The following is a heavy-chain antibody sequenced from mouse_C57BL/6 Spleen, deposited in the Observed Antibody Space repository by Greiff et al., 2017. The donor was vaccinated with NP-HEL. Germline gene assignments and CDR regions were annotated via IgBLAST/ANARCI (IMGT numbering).Heavy chain of an antibody. CDR3: AREKGGWAWFAY. V-gene: IGHV1-22*01. J-gene: IGHJ3*01. D-gene: IGHD3-3*01. Sequence: DVQLQESGPELVKPGASVKMSCKASGYTFTDYNMHWVKQSHGKSLEWIGYINPNNGGTSYNQKFKGKATLTVNKSSSTAYMELRSLTSEDSAVYYCAREKGGWAWFAYWGQGTLVTVSA. CDR1: GYTFTDYN. CDR2: INPNNGGT.